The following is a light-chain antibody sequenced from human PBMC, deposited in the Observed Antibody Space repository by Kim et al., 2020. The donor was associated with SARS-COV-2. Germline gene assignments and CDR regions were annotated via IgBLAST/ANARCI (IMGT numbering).Light chain of an antibody. V-gene: IGLV2-8*01. CDR3: SSYAGNNNFV. Sequence: GQSVTISCSGTSSDVGDYNYVSWYQQHPGKAPKLIIYGVNKRPSGVPDRFSGSEAGNTASLTVSGLQTDDEADYYCSSYAGNNNFVFGTGTKVTVL. CDR1: SSDVGDYNY. J-gene: IGLJ1*01. CDR2: GVN.